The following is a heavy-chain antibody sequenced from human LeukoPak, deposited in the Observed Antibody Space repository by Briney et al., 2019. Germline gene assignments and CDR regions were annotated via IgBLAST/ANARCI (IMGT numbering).Heavy chain of an antibody. V-gene: IGHV1-2*02. CDR1: GYTFTGYY. D-gene: IGHD2-2*01. J-gene: IGHJ5*02. CDR3: ARDGCSSTSCSYGKYNWFDP. Sequence: ASVTVSCKASGYTFTGYYMHWVRQAPGQGLEWMGWINPNSGGTNYAQKFQGRVTMTRDTSISTAYMELSRLRSDDTAVYYCARDGCSSTSCSYGKYNWFDPWGQGTLVTVSS. CDR2: INPNSGGT.